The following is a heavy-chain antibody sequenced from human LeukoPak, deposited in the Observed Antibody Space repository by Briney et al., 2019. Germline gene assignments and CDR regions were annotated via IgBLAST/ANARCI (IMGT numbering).Heavy chain of an antibody. CDR2: INPNSGGT. Sequence: ASVTVSCKASGYTFTGYYMHWVRQAPGQGLEWMGWINPNSGGTNYAQKFQGRVTMTRDTSISTAYMELSRLRSDDTAVYYCARASEYSYGSCFDPWGQGTLVTVSS. CDR3: ARASEYSYGSCFDP. CDR1: GYTFTGYY. V-gene: IGHV1-2*02. D-gene: IGHD5-18*01. J-gene: IGHJ5*02.